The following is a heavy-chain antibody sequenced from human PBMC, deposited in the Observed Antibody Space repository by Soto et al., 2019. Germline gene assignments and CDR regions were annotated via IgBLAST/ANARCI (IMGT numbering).Heavy chain of an antibody. J-gene: IGHJ4*02. CDR3: ARAPHYDFWSGYYY. V-gene: IGHV1-69*01. CDR1: GGTFSSYA. Sequence: QVQLVQSGAEVKKPGSSVKVSCKASGGTFSSYAISWVRQAPGQGLEWMGGIIPIFGTANYAQKFQGRVTITADESTSTANMELSSLRSEDTAVYYCARAPHYDFWSGYYYWGQGTLVTVSS. CDR2: IIPIFGTA. D-gene: IGHD3-3*01.